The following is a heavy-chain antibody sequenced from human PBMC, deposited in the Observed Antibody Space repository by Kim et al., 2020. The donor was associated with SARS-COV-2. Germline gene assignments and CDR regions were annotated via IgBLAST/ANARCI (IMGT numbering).Heavy chain of an antibody. CDR1: GGSISSGGYY. Sequence: SETLSLTCTVSGGSISSGGYYWSWIRQHPGKGLEWIGYIYYSGSTYYNPSLKSRGTISVDTSKNQFSLKLSSVTAADTAVYYCARALSEARWSGLIVPAAITWFDPWGQGTLVTVSS. V-gene: IGHV4-31*03. CDR2: IYYSGST. D-gene: IGHD2-2*01. J-gene: IGHJ5*02. CDR3: ARALSEARWSGLIVPAAITWFDP.